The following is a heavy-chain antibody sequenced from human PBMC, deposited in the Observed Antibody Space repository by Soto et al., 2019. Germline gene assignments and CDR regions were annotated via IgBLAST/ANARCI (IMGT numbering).Heavy chain of an antibody. CDR3: AKEGYIYYDSSGYYFNHDAFDI. CDR2: ISGSGGST. Sequence: LRLSCAASGFTFSSYAMSWVRQAPGKGLEWVSAISGSGGSTYYADSVKGRFTISRDNSKNTLYLQMNSLRAEDTAVYYCAKEGYIYYDSSGYYFNHDAFDIWGQGTMVTVSS. V-gene: IGHV3-23*01. J-gene: IGHJ3*02. CDR1: GFTFSSYA. D-gene: IGHD3-22*01.